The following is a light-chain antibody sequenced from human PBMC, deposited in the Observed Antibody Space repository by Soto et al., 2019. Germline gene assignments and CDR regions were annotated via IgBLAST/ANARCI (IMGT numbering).Light chain of an antibody. Sequence: QSVLTQPPSASGSPGQSVTISCTGTSGDVGGNNYVSWYQQHPGKAPKLMIYEVSKRPSGVPDRFSGSRSGNTASLTVSGLQAEDEADYFCSSYAGSYILVFGGGTKLTVL. CDR3: SSYAGSYILV. V-gene: IGLV2-8*01. J-gene: IGLJ2*01. CDR1: SGDVGGNNY. CDR2: EVS.